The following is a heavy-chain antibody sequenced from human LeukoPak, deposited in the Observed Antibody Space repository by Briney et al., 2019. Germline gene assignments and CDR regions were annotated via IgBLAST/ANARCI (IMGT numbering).Heavy chain of an antibody. J-gene: IGHJ6*03. CDR2: IYSSEST. CDR3: ASRYYDFWAYYYMDV. D-gene: IGHD3-3*01. CDR1: GGSISISSYY. V-gene: IGHV4-61*02. Sequence: SETLSLTCTVSGGSISISSYYWSWIRQPAGKGLEWIGRIYSSESTNYNPSLKSRVTMSVDTSKSQFSLKLSSVTAADTAVYYCASRYYDFWAYYYMDVWGKGTTVTVSS.